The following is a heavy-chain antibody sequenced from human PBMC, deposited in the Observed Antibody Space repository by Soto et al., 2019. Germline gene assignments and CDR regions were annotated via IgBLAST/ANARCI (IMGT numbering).Heavy chain of an antibody. CDR1: GYTFTSYA. CDR2: INAGNGNT. CDR3: ARDGLYGDYGHY. V-gene: IGHV1-3*01. J-gene: IGHJ4*02. D-gene: IGHD4-17*01. Sequence: GASVKVSCKASGYTFTSYAMHWVRHAPGQRLEWMGWINAGNGNTKYSQKFQGRVTMTRDTSTSTVYMELSSLRSEDTAVYYCARDGLYGDYGHYWGQGTLVTVSS.